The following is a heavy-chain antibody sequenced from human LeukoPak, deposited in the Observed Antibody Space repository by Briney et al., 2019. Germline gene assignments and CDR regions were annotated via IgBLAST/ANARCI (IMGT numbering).Heavy chain of an antibody. CDR2: ITNSGSTV. CDR1: GFTISDYY. Sequence: GGSLRLSCAATGFTISDYYMSWIRQAPGKGLEWVSYITNSGSTVYYIDSVKGRFTISRDNAKNSLYLQMNSLGAEDTAVYYCGRGYYYDFWSGNYDGTHSVDPWGQGTLVTVSS. J-gene: IGHJ5*02. CDR3: GRGYYYDFWSGNYDGTHSVDP. D-gene: IGHD3-3*01. V-gene: IGHV3-11*04.